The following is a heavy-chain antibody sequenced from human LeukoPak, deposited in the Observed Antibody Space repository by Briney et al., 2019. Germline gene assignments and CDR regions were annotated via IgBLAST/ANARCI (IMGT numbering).Heavy chain of an antibody. CDR3: ARPGYCSGGSCYSEDY. Sequence: GESLKISCKGSGYSFTSYWIGWVRQMPGKGLEWMGITYPGDSDTSYRPSFQGQVTISADKSISTAYLQWRGLKASDTAIYYCARPGYCSGGSCYSEDYWGQGTLVTVSS. CDR1: GYSFTSYW. V-gene: IGHV5-51*01. CDR2: TYPGDSDT. J-gene: IGHJ4*02. D-gene: IGHD2-15*01.